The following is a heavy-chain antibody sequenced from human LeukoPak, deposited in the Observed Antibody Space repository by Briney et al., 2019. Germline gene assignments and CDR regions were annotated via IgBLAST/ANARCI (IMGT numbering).Heavy chain of an antibody. CDR2: ISSSSSYI. J-gene: IGHJ3*02. V-gene: IGHV3-21*01. CDR1: GFTFSSYS. D-gene: IGHD6-13*01. CDR3: ASPPPTGYSSSWYDYRDAFDI. Sequence: GGSLRLSCAASGFTFSSYSMNWVRQAPGKGLEWVSSISSSSSYIYYADSVKGRFTISRDNAKNSLYLKMNSLRAEATAVYYCASPPPTGYSSSWYDYRDAFDIWGQGTMVTVSS.